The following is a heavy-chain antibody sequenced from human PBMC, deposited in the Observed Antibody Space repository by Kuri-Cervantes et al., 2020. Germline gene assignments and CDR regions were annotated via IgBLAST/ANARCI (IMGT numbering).Heavy chain of an antibody. CDR3: AREYCSGGSCLGGVTFDY. CDR2: IYHSGST. CDR1: GYSISSGYY. Sequence: GSLRLSCAVSGYSISSGYYWGWIRQPPGKGLEWIGSIYHSGSTYYNPSLKSRVTISVDTSKNQFSLKLSSVTAADTAVYYCAREYCSGGSCLGGVTFDYWGQGTLVTVSS. V-gene: IGHV4-38-2*02. J-gene: IGHJ4*02. D-gene: IGHD2-15*01.